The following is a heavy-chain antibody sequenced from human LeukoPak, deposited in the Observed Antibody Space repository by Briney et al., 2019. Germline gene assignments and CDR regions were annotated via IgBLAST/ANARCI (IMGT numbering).Heavy chain of an antibody. CDR2: IIPIFGTA. J-gene: IGHJ3*02. Sequence: SVKVSCKASGGTFSSYAISWVRQAPGQGLEWIGGIIPIFGTANYAQKFQGRVTITTDESTSTAYMELSSLRSEDTAVYYCARDVWAVAGTGGAFDIWGQGTMVTVSS. CDR3: ARDVWAVAGTGGAFDI. CDR1: GGTFSSYA. V-gene: IGHV1-69*05. D-gene: IGHD6-19*01.